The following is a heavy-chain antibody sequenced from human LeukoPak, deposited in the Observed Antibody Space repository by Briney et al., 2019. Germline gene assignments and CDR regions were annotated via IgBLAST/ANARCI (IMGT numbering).Heavy chain of an antibody. D-gene: IGHD4-17*01. V-gene: IGHV3-48*02. J-gene: IGHJ4*02. CDR2: IGGTHSNI. CDR3: ARDRDYAFDS. CDR1: GFTFSIYS. Sequence: GGSLRLSCAASGFTFSIYSMNWVRQAPGKGLEWVSYIGGTHSNIYCADSVKGRFTISRDDAKNSLYLQMNSLRDEDTAVYYCARDRDYAFDSWGQGTLVTVSS.